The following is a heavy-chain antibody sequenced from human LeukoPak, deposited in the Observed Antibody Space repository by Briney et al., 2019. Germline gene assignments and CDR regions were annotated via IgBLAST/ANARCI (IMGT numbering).Heavy chain of an antibody. J-gene: IGHJ3*02. Sequence: GGSLRLSCAASGFTFRRYSINWVRQAPAKGLECGSSIDSSSSYIYYADSVKGRFTISRDNAKNSLFLQMNSLRVEDTAVYYCARPGITGTMGYGAFDIWGQGTRVTVSS. D-gene: IGHD1-7*01. CDR1: GFTFRRYS. V-gene: IGHV3-21*01. CDR2: IDSSSSYI. CDR3: ARPGITGTMGYGAFDI.